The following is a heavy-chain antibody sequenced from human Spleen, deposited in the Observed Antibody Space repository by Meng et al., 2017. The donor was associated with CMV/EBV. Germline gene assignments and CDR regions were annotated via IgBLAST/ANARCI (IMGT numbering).Heavy chain of an antibody. CDR3: ARSLFDSNDPFDY. V-gene: IGHV3-48*02. D-gene: IGHD3-22*01. CDR1: GFTFSSYT. Sequence: GGSLRLSCAASGFTFSSYTMNWVRQAPGKGLEWVAYISNTGSARYYADSLRGRFTVSRDNAKSSLFLQMNNLRDDDTAVYYCARSLFDSNDPFDYWGQGTVVTVSS. CDR2: ISNTGSAR. J-gene: IGHJ4*02.